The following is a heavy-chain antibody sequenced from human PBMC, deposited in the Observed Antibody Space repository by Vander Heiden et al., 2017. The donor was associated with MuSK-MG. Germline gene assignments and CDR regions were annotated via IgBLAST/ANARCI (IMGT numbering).Heavy chain of an antibody. CDR3: ARGVLLEWFDAFHI. J-gene: IGHJ3*02. CDR2: IYHSGSP. V-gene: IGHV4-38-2*01. D-gene: IGHD3-3*01. CDR1: GYASSSGYY. Sequence: QLQLQESGPGLVKPSETLYLTCAVSGYASSSGYYYCIRRSPGKGLEWIGSIYHSGSPYYTPSLKSRVTISVDTSKNQFSLKLSSVTAADTAVYYCARGVLLEWFDAFHIWGQGTMVTVSS.